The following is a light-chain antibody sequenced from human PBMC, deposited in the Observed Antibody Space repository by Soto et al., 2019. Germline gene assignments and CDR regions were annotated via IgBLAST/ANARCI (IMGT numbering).Light chain of an antibody. CDR2: WAS. CDR3: QQYYSSPPT. Sequence: DIVLTQAPDSLAVSLGERATINFSSSQNSLSSSDNKNYLSWYQQRPGQPPKLLFYWASTRECGVPERFSGSGSGTHFTLTITSLQAEDVAVYYCQQYYSSPPTFGQGTKVDI. CDR1: QNSLSSSDNKNY. V-gene: IGKV4-1*01. J-gene: IGKJ1*01.